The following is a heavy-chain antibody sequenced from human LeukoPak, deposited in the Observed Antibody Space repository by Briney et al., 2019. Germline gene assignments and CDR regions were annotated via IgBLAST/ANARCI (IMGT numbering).Heavy chain of an antibody. Sequence: SEALSLTCTVSGGSINNYYWTWIRQPPGKGLEWIGHIYYSGSTDYNPSLKSRVTLSVDTSKNQFSLKLSSVTAADTAVYYCARGGYYDGSGFSPRHNWFDPWGQGNLVTVSS. CDR2: IYYSGST. D-gene: IGHD3-22*01. CDR3: ARGGYYDGSGFSPRHNWFDP. V-gene: IGHV4-59*01. CDR1: GGSINNYY. J-gene: IGHJ5*02.